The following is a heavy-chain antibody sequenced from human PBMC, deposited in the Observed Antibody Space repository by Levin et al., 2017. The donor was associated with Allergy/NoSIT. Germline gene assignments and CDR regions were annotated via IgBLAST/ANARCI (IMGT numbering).Heavy chain of an antibody. J-gene: IGHJ2*01. CDR2: TYYRSKWSN. Sequence: SQTLSLTCAISGDSISSNSAAWNWIRQSPSRGLEWLGRTYYRSKWSNDYAVSVKSRISINADTSKNQFSLQLNSVTPEDTAVYYCTRDYCSGGSCHWYFDLWGRGTLVTVSS. CDR1: GDSISSNSAA. V-gene: IGHV6-1*01. CDR3: TRDYCSGGSCHWYFDL. D-gene: IGHD2-15*01.